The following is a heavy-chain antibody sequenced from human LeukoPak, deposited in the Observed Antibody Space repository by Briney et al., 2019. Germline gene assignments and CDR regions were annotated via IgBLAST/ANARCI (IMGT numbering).Heavy chain of an antibody. V-gene: IGHV4-30-4*01. CDR1: GGSISSRDYY. J-gene: IGHJ4*02. CDR2: IYYTGST. D-gene: IGHD6-13*01. Sequence: PSETLSVTCTVSGGSISSRDYYWTWIRQPPGKGLEWIGYIYYTGSTYCNPSLKSRPIISVDTSKNQFSLKLSSVTAADTAVYYCAGGLGSSWYGDWGQGTLVTASS. CDR3: AGGLGSSWYGD.